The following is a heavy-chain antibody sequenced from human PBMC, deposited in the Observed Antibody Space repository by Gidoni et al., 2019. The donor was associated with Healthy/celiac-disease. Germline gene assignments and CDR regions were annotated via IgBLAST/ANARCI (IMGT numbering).Heavy chain of an antibody. V-gene: IGHV3-23*01. CDR3: AKEGYCSGGSCYPSAYYYYMDV. D-gene: IGHD2-15*01. CDR1: GFTFSSYA. CDR2: IGGSGGST. J-gene: IGHJ6*03. Sequence: EVQLLESGGGLVQPGGSLRLSCAASGFTFSSYAMSCVRQAPGKGVEWVSAIGGSGGSTYDADAVKGRFTISRDNSKNTPYLQMNSLRAEDTAVYYCAKEGYCSGGSCYPSAYYYYMDVWGKGTTVTVSS.